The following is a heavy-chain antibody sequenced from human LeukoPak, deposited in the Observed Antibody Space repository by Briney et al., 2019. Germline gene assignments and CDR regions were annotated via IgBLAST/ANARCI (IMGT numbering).Heavy chain of an antibody. Sequence: QPGGSLRLSCAASGFTFSSYAMHWVRQAPGKGLEYVSAISSNGGSTYYANSVKGRFTISRDNSKNTLYLQMGSLRAEDMAVYYCARESGYSSSWYDYWGQGTLVTVSS. D-gene: IGHD6-13*01. CDR2: ISSNGGST. CDR3: ARESGYSSSWYDY. CDR1: GFTFSSYA. V-gene: IGHV3-64*01. J-gene: IGHJ4*02.